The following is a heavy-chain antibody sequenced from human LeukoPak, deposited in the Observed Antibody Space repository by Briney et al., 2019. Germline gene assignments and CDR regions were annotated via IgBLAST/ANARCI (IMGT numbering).Heavy chain of an antibody. V-gene: IGHV3-30-3*01. D-gene: IGHD2-15*01. Sequence: PGGSLGLSCAASGFTFSSYAMHWVRQAPGKGLEWVAVTSYDGSNKYYADSVKGRFTISRDNSKNTLYLQMNSLRAEDTAVYYCARGPVVVVAAQYFDYWGQGTLVTVSS. CDR3: ARGPVVVVAAQYFDY. J-gene: IGHJ4*02. CDR2: TSYDGSNK. CDR1: GFTFSSYA.